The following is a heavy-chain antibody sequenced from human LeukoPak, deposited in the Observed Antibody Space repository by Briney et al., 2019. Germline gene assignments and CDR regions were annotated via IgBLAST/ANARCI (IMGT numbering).Heavy chain of an antibody. CDR2: ISGSGGST. CDR1: GFTFSSYA. Sequence: GGSLRLSCAASGFTFSSYAMSWVRQAPGKGLEWVSAISGSGGSTYYADSVRGRFTISRDNSKNTLYLQMNSLRAEDTAVYYCARDEWELLTLDYWGQGTLVTVSS. J-gene: IGHJ4*02. CDR3: ARDEWELLTLDY. V-gene: IGHV3-23*01. D-gene: IGHD1-26*01.